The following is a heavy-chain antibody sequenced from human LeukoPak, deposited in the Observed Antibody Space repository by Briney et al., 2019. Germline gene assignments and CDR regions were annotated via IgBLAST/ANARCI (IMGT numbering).Heavy chain of an antibody. CDR2: ISGSGGST. D-gene: IGHD6-13*01. Sequence: GGSLRLSCAASGFTFSSYAMSWVRQAPGKGLEWVSGISGSGGSTYYVDSVKGRFTISRDNSKNTLYLQMNSLRAEDTAVYYCAKSPYSSSWYYWVDYWGKGTTVTVSS. CDR1: GFTFSSYA. V-gene: IGHV3-23*01. CDR3: AKSPYSSSWYYWVDY. J-gene: IGHJ6*04.